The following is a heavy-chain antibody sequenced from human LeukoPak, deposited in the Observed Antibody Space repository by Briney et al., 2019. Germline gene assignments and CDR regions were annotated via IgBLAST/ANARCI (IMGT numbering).Heavy chain of an antibody. D-gene: IGHD3-10*01. CDR1: GFTFSSYA. CDR2: IYYSGST. J-gene: IGHJ3*02. V-gene: IGHV4-39*07. CDR3: ARVNYYGSGVEDI. Sequence: GSLGLSCAASGFTFSSYAMSWVRQPPGKGLEWIGSIYYSGSTYYNPSLKSRVTISVDTSKNQFSLKLSSVTAADTAVYYCARVNYYGSGVEDIWGQGTMVTVSS.